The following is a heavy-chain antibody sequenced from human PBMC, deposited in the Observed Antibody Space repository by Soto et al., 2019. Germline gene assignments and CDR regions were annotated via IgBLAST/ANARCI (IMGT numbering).Heavy chain of an antibody. V-gene: IGHV3-23*01. CDR2: ISASGGNI. CDR3: AKVVGGLGYFDL. CDR1: GCIFSDYA. Sequence: EVQLLESGGGVARPGGSLRLSCAASGCIFSDYAMTRIRQAAGKGLEWVATISASGGNIEYTDYLKGSFTISRHSSKKSGSLEINGLTADDTAVYDCAKVVGGLGYFDLWCRGSLVTVSS. J-gene: IGHJ2*01. D-gene: IGHD3-16*01.